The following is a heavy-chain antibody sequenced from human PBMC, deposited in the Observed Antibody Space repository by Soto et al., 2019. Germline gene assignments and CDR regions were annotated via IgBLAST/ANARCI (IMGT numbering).Heavy chain of an antibody. Sequence: QVQVVQSGAEVKKPGASVKVSCKTSGYSFTAYYIHWVRQAPGHGLEWMGWINPDSGVTNYAQKFQGWVTLTGDTSTSTAYMELSRLKSDDTAVYYCARDPGRGWYSDFDYWGQGTLVTVSS. J-gene: IGHJ4*02. CDR3: ARDPGRGWYSDFDY. D-gene: IGHD6-19*01. V-gene: IGHV1-2*04. CDR2: INPDSGVT. CDR1: GYSFTAYY.